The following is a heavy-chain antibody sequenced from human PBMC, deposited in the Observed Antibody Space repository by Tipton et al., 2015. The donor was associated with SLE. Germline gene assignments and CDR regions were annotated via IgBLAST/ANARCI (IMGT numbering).Heavy chain of an antibody. V-gene: IGHV3-64*01. CDR1: GFTFSSFA. D-gene: IGHD5-18*01. CDR2: ISSKGTT. Sequence: LRLSCAASGFTFSSFAMHWVRQAPGKGLEYVSAISSKGTTYYANSVKGRFTISRDNSKNTLLLQMGSLRAEDMAVYYCASWGYNYGSAYWGQGTQVTVSS. J-gene: IGHJ4*02. CDR3: ASWGYNYGSAY.